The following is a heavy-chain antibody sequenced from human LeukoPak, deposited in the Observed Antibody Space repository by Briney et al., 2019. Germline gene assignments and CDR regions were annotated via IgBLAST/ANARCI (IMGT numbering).Heavy chain of an antibody. CDR1: GGSISSYY. V-gene: IGHV4-4*07. J-gene: IGHJ6*02. Sequence: SETLSLTCTVSGGSISSYYWSWIRQPAGKGLEWIGRIYISGSTNYSPSLKSRVTVSVDTSKNQFSLKLSSVTAADTAVYYCARDSTAGYYYYYGMDVWGQGTTVTVSS. CDR3: ARDSTAGYYYYYGMDV. CDR2: IYISGST.